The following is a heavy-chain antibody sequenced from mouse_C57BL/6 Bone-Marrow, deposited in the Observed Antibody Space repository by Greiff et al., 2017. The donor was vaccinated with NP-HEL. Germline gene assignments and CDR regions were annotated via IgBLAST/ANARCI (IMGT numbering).Heavy chain of an antibody. J-gene: IGHJ3*01. CDR2: IYPGGGYT. CDR3: ARQYYGSSYEFAY. Sequence: LEESGAELVRPGTSVKMSCKASGYTFTNYWIGWAKQRPGHGLEWIGDIYPGGGYTNYNEKFKGKATLTADKSSSTAYMQFSSLTSEDSAIYYCARQYYGSSYEFAYWGQGTLVTVSA. V-gene: IGHV1-63*01. D-gene: IGHD1-1*01. CDR1: GYTFTNYW.